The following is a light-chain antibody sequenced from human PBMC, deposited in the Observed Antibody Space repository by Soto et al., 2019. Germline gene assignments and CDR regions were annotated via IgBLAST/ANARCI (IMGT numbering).Light chain of an antibody. CDR3: QQYGSAIT. V-gene: IGKV3-20*01. CDR1: QSVSSSY. CDR2: GAS. J-gene: IGKJ5*01. Sequence: EIVLTQSPGTLSLSPGERATLSCRASQSVSSSYLAWYQRKPGQAPRLLIYGASSRATGIPDRFSGSGSGTDFTLTISRLEPEDFAVYYCQQYGSAITFGQGTRLEIK.